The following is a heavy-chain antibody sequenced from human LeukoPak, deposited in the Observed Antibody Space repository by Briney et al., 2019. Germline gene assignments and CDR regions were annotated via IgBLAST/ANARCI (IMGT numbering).Heavy chain of an antibody. V-gene: IGHV3-23*01. J-gene: IGHJ4*02. Sequence: GGSLRLSCAVSRFAFSTYAMTWVRQAPGQGLEYVSTISSNGADTYYADSVKGRFTISRDNSKNTLYLQMTSLRVEDTAVYYCANYRKPQGLDYWGQGTLVTDSS. D-gene: IGHD1-14*01. CDR2: ISSNGADT. CDR3: ANYRKPQGLDY. CDR1: RFAFSTYA.